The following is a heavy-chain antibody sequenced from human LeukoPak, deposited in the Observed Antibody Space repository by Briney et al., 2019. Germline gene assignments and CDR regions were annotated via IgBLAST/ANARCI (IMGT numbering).Heavy chain of an antibody. D-gene: IGHD6-19*01. Sequence: PSETLSLTCTVSRGSINRSSFYWGWIRQPPGKGLEWIGSIYNSGSTTSNPSLKSRATMSVDTSKTQFSLKLSPVTAGNTADYYCAIGRGWVAVADYWGKGNLVTVSS. CDR2: IYNSGST. V-gene: IGHV4-39*07. CDR3: AIGRGWVAVADY. J-gene: IGHJ4*02. CDR1: RGSINRSSFY.